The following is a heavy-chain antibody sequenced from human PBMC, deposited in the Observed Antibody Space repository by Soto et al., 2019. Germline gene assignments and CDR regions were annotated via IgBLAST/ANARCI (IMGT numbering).Heavy chain of an antibody. Sequence: QVELVQSGAEVKNPGASVTVSCKASGEFFTTYGISWVRQAPGQGLEWMGWISPYSTNTNYAPKFRGRLLLTADTSTTTAHMELRSLRPDDTAVYYCARWAGRVRDYGGPFDYWGQGSLVTVSP. V-gene: IGHV1-18*04. CDR1: GEFFTTYG. CDR2: ISPYSTNT. J-gene: IGHJ4*02. CDR3: ARWAGRVRDYGGPFDY. D-gene: IGHD4-17*01.